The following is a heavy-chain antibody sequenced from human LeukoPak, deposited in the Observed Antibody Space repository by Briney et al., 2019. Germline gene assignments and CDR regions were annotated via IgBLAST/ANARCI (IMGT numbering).Heavy chain of an antibody. CDR3: ARSPSSSVSWFDP. J-gene: IGHJ5*02. V-gene: IGHV3-21*01. Sequence: GGSLRLSCAASGFTFSSYSMNWVRQAPGKGLEWVSSISSSDRYIYYADSVKGRLTISRDNAKNSLYLQMNSLRAEDTAVYYCARSPSSSVSWFDPWGQGTLVTVSS. CDR2: ISSSDRYI. CDR1: GFTFSSYS. D-gene: IGHD6-6*01.